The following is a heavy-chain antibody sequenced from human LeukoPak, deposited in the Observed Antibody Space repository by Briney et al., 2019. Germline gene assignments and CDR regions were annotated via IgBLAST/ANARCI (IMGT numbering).Heavy chain of an antibody. D-gene: IGHD2-8*01. V-gene: IGHV5-51*01. J-gene: IGHJ4*02. CDR3: ARGTGVRYCSNGVCYTSDY. CDR2: VLPADSDT. CDR1: GYTFTSHW. Sequence: GESLKISCKGSGYTFTSHWIAWVRQAPGKGLDWLGIVLPADSDTRYSPSFQGQVTISADKSISTAYLQWSSLKASDTAMYYCARGTGVRYCSNGVCYTSDYWGQGTLVTVSS.